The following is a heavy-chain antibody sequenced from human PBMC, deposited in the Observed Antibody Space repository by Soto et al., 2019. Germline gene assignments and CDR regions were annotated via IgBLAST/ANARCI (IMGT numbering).Heavy chain of an antibody. Sequence: QVQLVESGGGVVQPGRSLRLSCAASGFTFSSYGMHWVRQAPGKGLEWVAVLWYDGSNKYYADSVTGRFTISRDNSKNTLYLQMNRLRAEDTAVYYCARDYTEYYDFWSGYYRGYYMDVWGKGTTVTVSS. J-gene: IGHJ6*03. D-gene: IGHD3-3*01. CDR3: ARDYTEYYDFWSGYYRGYYMDV. V-gene: IGHV3-33*01. CDR1: GFTFSSYG. CDR2: LWYDGSNK.